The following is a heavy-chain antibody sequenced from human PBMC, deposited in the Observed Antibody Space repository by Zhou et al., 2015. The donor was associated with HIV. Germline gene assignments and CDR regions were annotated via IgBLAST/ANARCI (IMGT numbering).Heavy chain of an antibody. J-gene: IGHJ4*02. CDR2: INPNSGGT. CDR1: GYTFTGYY. Sequence: QVQLVQSGAEVKKPGASVKVSCKASGYTFTGYYMHWVRQAPGQGLEWMGWINPNSGGTNYAQKFQGRVTMTRDTSISTAYMELSRLRSDDTAVYYCARAYCGGDCYSRFDYWGQGTLVTVSS. V-gene: IGHV1-2*02. CDR3: ARAYCGGDCYSRFDY. D-gene: IGHD2-21*02.